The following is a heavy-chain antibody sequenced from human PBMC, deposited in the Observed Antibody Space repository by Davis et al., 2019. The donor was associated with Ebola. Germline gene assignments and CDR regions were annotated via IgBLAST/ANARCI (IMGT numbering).Heavy chain of an antibody. D-gene: IGHD6-19*01. CDR3: ARHGENSSGWYLPLDGMDV. V-gene: IGHV5-51*01. J-gene: IGHJ6*02. CDR1: GYRFSSYW. Sequence: GESLKISCKGSGYRFSSYWIGWVRQMPGKGLEWMGIIWPGINSPGGSDTRYSPSFQGQVTISADKSISTAYLQWSSLKASDTAMYYCARHGENSSGWYLPLDGMDVWGQGTTVTVSS. CDR2: IWPGINSPGGSDT.